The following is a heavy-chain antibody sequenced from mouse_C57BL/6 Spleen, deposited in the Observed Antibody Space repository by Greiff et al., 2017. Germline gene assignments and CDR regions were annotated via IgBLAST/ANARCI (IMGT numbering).Heavy chain of an antibody. CDR3: ARFHIDYFDY. J-gene: IGHJ2*01. CDR2: INPSNGGT. V-gene: IGHV1-53*01. D-gene: IGHD6-1*01. Sequence: GQGLEWIGNINPSNGGTNYNEKFKSKATLTVDKSSSTAYMQLSSLTSEDSAVYYCARFHIDYFDYWGQGTTLTVSS.